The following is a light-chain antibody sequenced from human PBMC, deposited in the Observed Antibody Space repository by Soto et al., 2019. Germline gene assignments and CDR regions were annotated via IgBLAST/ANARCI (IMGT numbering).Light chain of an antibody. CDR2: DAS. J-gene: IGKJ2*02. CDR3: QQRSNWPPSWT. CDR1: QSVSSY. V-gene: IGKV3-11*01. Sequence: EIVLTQSPATLSLSPGDRATLSCRASQSVSSYLAWYYQKPGQAPRLLIFDASNRATGIPARFSGSGSGTDFTLTISRLEPEDFAVYYCQQRSNWPPSWTFGQGTKLEIK.